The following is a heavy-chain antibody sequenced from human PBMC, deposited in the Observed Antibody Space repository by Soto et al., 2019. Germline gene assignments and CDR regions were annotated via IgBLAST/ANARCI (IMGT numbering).Heavy chain of an antibody. Sequence: QVHLQESGPGLVKPSQTLSLTCTVSGDSISRGGYYWSWIRQPPGKGLECVGYFFYTGSTYYNPSLTSLVSVSVDTSQNQLSLKLRSVTAADTAIYYCARVDATVTSFYFDSWGQGTLVAVSS. D-gene: IGHD4-17*01. CDR3: ARVDATVTSFYFDS. J-gene: IGHJ4*02. CDR1: GDSISRGGYY. V-gene: IGHV4-31*01. CDR2: FFYTGST.